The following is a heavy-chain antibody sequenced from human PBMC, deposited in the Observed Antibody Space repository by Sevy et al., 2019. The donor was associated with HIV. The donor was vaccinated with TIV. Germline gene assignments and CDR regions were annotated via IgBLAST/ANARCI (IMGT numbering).Heavy chain of an antibody. D-gene: IGHD3-10*01. CDR2: ISSSGGNT. Sequence: GGSLRLSCAASGFTFSSYAMSWVRRAPGKGLEWVSSISSSGGNTYYADSVKGRFSISRDKAKNTLYLQMNSLRVEETAVYYCAKPVFRLGSGSPYYYYGMDVWGHGTTVTVSS. CDR3: AKPVFRLGSGSPYYYYGMDV. V-gene: IGHV3-23*01. CDR1: GFTFSSYA. J-gene: IGHJ6*02.